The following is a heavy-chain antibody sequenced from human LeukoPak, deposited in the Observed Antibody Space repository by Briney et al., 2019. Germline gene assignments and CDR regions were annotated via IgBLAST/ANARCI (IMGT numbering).Heavy chain of an antibody. CDR3: AGPIYYDSSAAHF. CDR1: GYSFTSYW. V-gene: IGHV5-51*01. Sequence: VEALKIYCKGSGYSFTSYWIGSVRQMPGKCLEWMEIIYPGDSDTRYSPSFQGQVTTSADKSISTAYLQWSSLKASDTAMYYCAGPIYYDSSAAHFWGQGTLVTVSS. CDR2: IYPGDSDT. J-gene: IGHJ4*02. D-gene: IGHD3-22*01.